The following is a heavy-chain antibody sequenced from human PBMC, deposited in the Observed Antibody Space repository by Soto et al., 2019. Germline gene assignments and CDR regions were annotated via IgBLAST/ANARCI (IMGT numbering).Heavy chain of an antibody. J-gene: IGHJ4*02. CDR3: ARETGIVATIFGY. D-gene: IGHD5-12*01. CDR1: GYTFTSYA. CDR2: INAGNGNT. Sequence: ASVKVSCKASGYTFTSYAMHWVRQAPGQRLEWMGWINAGNGNTKYSQKFQGRVTITRDTSASTAYMELSSLRSEDTAVYYCARETGIVATIFGYWGQGTLVTVSS. V-gene: IGHV1-3*01.